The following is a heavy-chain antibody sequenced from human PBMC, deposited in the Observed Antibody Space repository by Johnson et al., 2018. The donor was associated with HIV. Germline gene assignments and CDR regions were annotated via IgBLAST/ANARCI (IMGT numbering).Heavy chain of an antibody. J-gene: IGHJ3*02. V-gene: IGHV3-11*04. CDR2: ISSSGNTI. CDR1: GFTFSDYY. Sequence: QVQLVESGGGLVKPGGSLRLSCAASGFTFSDYYMSWIRQGTGKGLEWVSYISSSGNTIYYADSVKGRFTISRDNAKNSLYPQMNRLRAEDTAVYYCAGDMGTHAFDIWGQGTMVTVSS. CDR3: AGDMGTHAFDI. D-gene: IGHD2-15*01.